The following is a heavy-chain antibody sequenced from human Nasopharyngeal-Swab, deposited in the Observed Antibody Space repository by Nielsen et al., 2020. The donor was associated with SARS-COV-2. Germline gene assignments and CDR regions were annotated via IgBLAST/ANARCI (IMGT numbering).Heavy chain of an antibody. CDR3: TRCGGSCYTGKDY. Sequence: GSPKISRAASGFIFSDSAIHWVRQASEKGLEWVGRIRSKGNSYATEYAASVEGRFTISRDDSKNTAYLQMNSLITEDTAVYYCTRCGGSCYTGKDYWGQGTLVTVSS. J-gene: IGHJ4*02. CDR2: IRSKGNSYAT. V-gene: IGHV3-73*01. D-gene: IGHD2-15*01. CDR1: GFIFSDSA.